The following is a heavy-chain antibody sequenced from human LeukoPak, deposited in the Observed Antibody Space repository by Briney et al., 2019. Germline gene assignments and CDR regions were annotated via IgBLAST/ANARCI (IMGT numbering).Heavy chain of an antibody. V-gene: IGHV3-21*01. CDR3: ARSGRAAAGHYLHY. D-gene: IGHD6-13*01. J-gene: IGHJ4*02. Sequence: GGSLRLSCADSGFTFSKYIMNWVRQAPGKGLEWVSSITNSSSYIYYADSVKGRFTSSGDNAKNSLYLQMNSLRAEDTAVYYCARSGRAAAGHYLHYWGQGTLVTVSS. CDR1: GFTFSKYI. CDR2: ITNSSSYI.